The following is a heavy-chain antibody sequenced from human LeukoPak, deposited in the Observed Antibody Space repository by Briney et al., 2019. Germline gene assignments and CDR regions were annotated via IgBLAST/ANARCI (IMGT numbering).Heavy chain of an antibody. J-gene: IGHJ3*02. Sequence: GGSLRLSCTASGFTFSDYYMSWFRQAPGKGLEWVSAISGSGGSTYYADSVKGRFTISRDNSKNTLYLQMNSLRAEDTAVYYCAKPAYDYGDYVGVFDIWGQGTMVTVSS. CDR1: GFTFSDYY. CDR3: AKPAYDYGDYVGVFDI. CDR2: ISGSGGST. D-gene: IGHD4-17*01. V-gene: IGHV3-23*01.